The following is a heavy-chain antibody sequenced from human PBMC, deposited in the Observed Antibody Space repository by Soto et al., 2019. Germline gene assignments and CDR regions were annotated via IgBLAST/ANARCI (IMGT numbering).Heavy chain of an antibody. CDR3: ARVNSIIEYSNGMDV. D-gene: IGHD3-3*02. CDR1: GLTSSHYS. V-gene: IGHV3-21*02. Sequence: EVQLVESGGGLVKPGGSLRLSCAASGLTSSHYSMNSVRQAPGKGLEWVSSISGGGTYRYYAESVKGRFTISRDNAKNELDLKMNSLRAEDTAVYYCARVNSIIEYSNGMDVWGQGTTVTVSS. CDR2: ISGGGTYR. J-gene: IGHJ6*02.